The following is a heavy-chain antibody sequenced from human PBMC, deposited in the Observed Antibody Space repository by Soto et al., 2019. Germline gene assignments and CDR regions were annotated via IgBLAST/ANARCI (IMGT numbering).Heavy chain of an antibody. J-gene: IGHJ4*02. Sequence: EVQLLESGGGLVQPGGSLRLSCAASGFTFSSYAMSWVRQAPGKGLEWVSAISGSGGSTYYADSVKGRFTISRDNSKNPLYLQMNSLRAEDTAVYYCAKVLRFLEWYLDYWGQGTLVTVSS. CDR2: ISGSGGST. CDR1: GFTFSSYA. V-gene: IGHV3-23*01. D-gene: IGHD3-3*01. CDR3: AKVLRFLEWYLDY.